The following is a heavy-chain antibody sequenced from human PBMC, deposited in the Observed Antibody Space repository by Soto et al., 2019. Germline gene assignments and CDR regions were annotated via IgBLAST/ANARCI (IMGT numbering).Heavy chain of an antibody. CDR1: GGSLSAYF. V-gene: IGHV4-34*01. CDR3: ARGGISHWAYFYYMDV. Sequence: QVQLQQWGAGLLKPSETLSLTCVVSGGSLSAYFWSWIRQPPGMALEWIGEINHLGSINYNPSLKLRVPMSVDTAKTQFSLTLNSVTAADTATYFCARGGISHWAYFYYMDVWDRGTTVTVSS. J-gene: IGHJ6*03. CDR2: INHLGSI. D-gene: IGHD2-21*01.